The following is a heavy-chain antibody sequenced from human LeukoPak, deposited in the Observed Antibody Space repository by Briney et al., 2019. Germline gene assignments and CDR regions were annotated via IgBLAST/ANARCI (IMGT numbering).Heavy chain of an antibody. CDR3: ARAGYSGYETNYGGTYYFDY. CDR2: IIPIFGRA. CDR1: GGTFSSYA. J-gene: IGHJ4*02. D-gene: IGHD5-12*01. V-gene: IGHV1-69*13. Sequence: SVKVSCKASGGTFSSYAISWVRQAPGQGLEWMGGIIPIFGRANYAQKFQGRVTITADESTSTAYMELSSLRSEDTAVYYCARAGYSGYETNYGGTYYFDYWGQGTLVTVSS.